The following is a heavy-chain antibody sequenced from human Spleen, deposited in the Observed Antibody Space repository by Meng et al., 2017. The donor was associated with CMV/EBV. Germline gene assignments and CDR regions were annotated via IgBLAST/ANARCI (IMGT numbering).Heavy chain of an antibody. CDR3: VRTKRSPYFDY. CDR2: IYFSGRT. CDR1: GDSVSSCAYY. D-gene: IGHD2-8*01. V-gene: IGHV4-61*08. J-gene: IGHJ4*02. Sequence: CTVSGDSVSSCAYYWSWLRLPHGEGLECIGYIYFSGRTYSNPSLKSRVTISVDTSKNQFSLRLSSVTAADTAVYYCVRTKRSPYFDYWGQGTLVTVSS.